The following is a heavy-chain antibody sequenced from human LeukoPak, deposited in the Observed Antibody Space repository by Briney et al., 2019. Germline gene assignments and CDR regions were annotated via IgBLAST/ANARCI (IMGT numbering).Heavy chain of an antibody. Sequence: SQTLSLTCTVSGDAISSGTYYWSWIRQPAGKGLEWIGRINTSGSTNYNPSLKSRVTISVDTSKNQFSLKLSSVTAADTAVYYCVRLSLPARIGAFDIWGQGTMVTVSS. J-gene: IGHJ3*02. CDR2: INTSGST. CDR3: VRLSLPARIGAFDI. D-gene: IGHD6-6*01. V-gene: IGHV4-61*02. CDR1: GDAISSGTYY.